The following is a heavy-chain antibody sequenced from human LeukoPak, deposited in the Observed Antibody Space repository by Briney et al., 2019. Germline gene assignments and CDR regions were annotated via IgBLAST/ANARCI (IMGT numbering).Heavy chain of an antibody. CDR2: IIPILGIA. CDR3: ARDGFYGDYVAD. CDR1: GGTFSSYA. J-gene: IGHJ4*02. V-gene: IGHV1-69*04. D-gene: IGHD4-17*01. Sequence: VASVKVSCKASGGTFSSYAISWVRQAPGQGLEWMGRIIPILGIANYAQKFQGRVTITADKSTSTAYMELSSLRSEDTAVYYCARDGFYGDYVADWGQGTLVTVSS.